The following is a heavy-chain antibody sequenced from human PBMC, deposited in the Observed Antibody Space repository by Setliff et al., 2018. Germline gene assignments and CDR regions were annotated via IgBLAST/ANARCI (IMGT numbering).Heavy chain of an antibody. J-gene: IGHJ4*02. D-gene: IGHD6-19*01. V-gene: IGHV4-4*07. Sequence: SETLSLTCSVSGGSISRYYWSWFRQPAGKGLEWIGRIFSNETSDYNPSLKSRVTMSADTSRNQFSLKLSSATVADTAVYYCARNFLGWLAHFWGQGTLVTSPQ. CDR3: ARNFLGWLAHF. CDR2: IFSNETS. CDR1: GGSISRYY.